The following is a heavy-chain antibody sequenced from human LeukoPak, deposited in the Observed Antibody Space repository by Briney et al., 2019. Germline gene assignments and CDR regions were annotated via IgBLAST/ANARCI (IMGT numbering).Heavy chain of an antibody. J-gene: IGHJ6*02. CDR1: AFTVSTNS. Sequence: PGGSLTLSCSAAAFTVSTNSRGWGGQSPGKGREWRSVFNIATTTYTPDSVNGVTTISRDSSKITLYLQMNSLRAEDTGVYYWARHIAGGSRWLQLPYFYYGFDVWGQGTTVAVSS. CDR3: ARHIAGGSRWLQLPYFYYGFDV. V-gene: IGHV3-66*04. D-gene: IGHD5-24*01. CDR2: FNIATTT.